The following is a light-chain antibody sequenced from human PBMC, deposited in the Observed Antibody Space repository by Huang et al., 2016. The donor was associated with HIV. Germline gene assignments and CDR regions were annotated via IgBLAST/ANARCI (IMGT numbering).Light chain of an antibody. J-gene: IGKJ4*01. Sequence: DTQMTQSPSSLFASVGDRVTITCRASQDIRNSLAWYQQKPGKAPNLLVFAVSRLEDGVPTCIICSGSGTIYTLTISGLRPEDLATYDYKRYSQSPLTFGGGTKVEI. CDR2: AVS. CDR1: QDIRNS. V-gene: IGKV1-NL1*01. CDR3: KRYSQSPLT.